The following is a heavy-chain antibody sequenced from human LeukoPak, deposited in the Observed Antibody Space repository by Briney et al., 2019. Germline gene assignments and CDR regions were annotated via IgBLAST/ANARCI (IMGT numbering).Heavy chain of an antibody. CDR2: ISGSGGST. V-gene: IGHV3-23*01. Sequence: GGSLRLSCAASGFTFSSYAMSWVRQAPGKGLEWVSAISGSGGSTYYADSVKGRFTICRDNSKNTLYLQMNSLRAEDTAVYYCAKDKGASYSSSPIDPWGQGTLVTVSS. J-gene: IGHJ5*02. D-gene: IGHD6-6*01. CDR1: GFTFSSYA. CDR3: AKDKGASYSSSPIDP.